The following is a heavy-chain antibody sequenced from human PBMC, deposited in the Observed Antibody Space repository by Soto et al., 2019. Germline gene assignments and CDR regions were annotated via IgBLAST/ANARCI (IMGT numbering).Heavy chain of an antibody. D-gene: IGHD6-19*01. CDR3: VQTTGWPGFDF. Sequence: EVQLVESGGGLIQPGGSLRLSCAASGFAVSSKYMTWVRQAPGKGLEWVSVIYGGGTTYYADSVKGRFTISRDTSKNTLYLHMNSLRGEDTAVYYCVQTTGWPGFDFWGQGTLVTVSS. V-gene: IGHV3-53*01. J-gene: IGHJ4*02. CDR2: IYGGGTT. CDR1: GFAVSSKY.